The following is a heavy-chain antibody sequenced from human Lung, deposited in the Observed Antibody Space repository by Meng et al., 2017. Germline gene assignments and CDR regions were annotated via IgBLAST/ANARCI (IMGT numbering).Heavy chain of an antibody. D-gene: IGHD4-11*01. CDR2: INHSGST. CDR1: GGSFSDYY. Sequence: VRQQQGGAVLLKPSESLSLTCVVSGGSFSDYYWSWIRQPPGKGLEWIGEINHSGSTNYNPSLESRATISVDTSQNNLSLKLSSVTAADSAVYYCARGPTTMAHDFDYWGQGTLVTVSS. V-gene: IGHV4-34*01. CDR3: ARGPTTMAHDFDY. J-gene: IGHJ4*02.